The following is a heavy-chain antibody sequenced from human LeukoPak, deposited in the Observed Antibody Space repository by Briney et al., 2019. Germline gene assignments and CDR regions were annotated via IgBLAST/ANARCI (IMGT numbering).Heavy chain of an antibody. Sequence: GESLKISCKGSGYNFTSYWIAWVRQMPGKGLEWMGIIYPGDSDTRYSPSFQGQVTISADKSISTAYLQWSSLKASDTAMYYCAVVVVPAGFSGPAGYWGQGTLVTVSS. CDR3: AVVVVPAGFSGPAGY. D-gene: IGHD2-2*01. V-gene: IGHV5-51*01. CDR1: GYNFTSYW. J-gene: IGHJ4*02. CDR2: IYPGDSDT.